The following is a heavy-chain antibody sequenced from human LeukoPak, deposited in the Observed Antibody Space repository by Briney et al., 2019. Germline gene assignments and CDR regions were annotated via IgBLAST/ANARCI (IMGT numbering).Heavy chain of an antibody. Sequence: PGGSLRLSCVASGFTFSSAWMSWVRQAPGKGLEWVGRIKSKTDGGTTDYAAPVKGRFTISRDDSKNTLYLQMNSLKTEDTAVYYCTTETQYYDFWSGYGSYYYYYYMDVWGKGTTVTVSS. J-gene: IGHJ6*03. CDR1: GFTFSSAW. D-gene: IGHD3-3*01. CDR3: TTETQYYDFWSGYGSYYYYYYMDV. V-gene: IGHV3-15*01. CDR2: IKSKTDGGTT.